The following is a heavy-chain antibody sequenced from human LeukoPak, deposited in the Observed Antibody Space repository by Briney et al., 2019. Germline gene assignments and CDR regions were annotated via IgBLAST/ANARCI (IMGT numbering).Heavy chain of an antibody. CDR1: RGPVTGYY. J-gene: IGHJ6*02. Sequence: SETLSLTCTVSRGPVTGYYWSWIRQPPGKGLEWIGYIHYSGFTIYNPSLKSRVTISVDTSKNQFSLRLNSMTAADTAVYYCTRHPEIADFENGLDVWGQWAPVTLSS. CDR2: IHYSGFT. D-gene: IGHD2-21*01. CDR3: TRHPEIADFENGLDV. V-gene: IGHV4-59*08.